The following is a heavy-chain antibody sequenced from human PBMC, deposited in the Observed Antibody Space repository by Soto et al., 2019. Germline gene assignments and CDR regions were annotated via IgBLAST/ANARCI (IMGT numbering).Heavy chain of an antibody. Sequence: SETLSLTCTVSGGSISSSSYYWSWIRQPPGKGLEWIGYIYYSGSTNYNPSLKSRVTISVDTSKNQFSLKLSSVTAADTAVYYCAREKYSGSYYFFDYWGQGTLVTVSS. D-gene: IGHD1-26*01. V-gene: IGHV4-61*01. CDR1: GGSISSSSYY. J-gene: IGHJ4*02. CDR3: AREKYSGSYYFFDY. CDR2: IYYSGST.